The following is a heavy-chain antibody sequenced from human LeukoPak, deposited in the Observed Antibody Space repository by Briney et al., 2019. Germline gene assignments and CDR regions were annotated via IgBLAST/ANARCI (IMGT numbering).Heavy chain of an antibody. CDR3: VKDQTGSPGSWFDP. V-gene: IGHV3-9*01. CDR2: INWNGDEM. D-gene: IGHD1-1*01. J-gene: IGHJ5*02. CDR1: GFTFEDYA. Sequence: PGGSLRLSCLGSGFTFEDYAMPLVRQVPGKGLEWVSGINWNGDEMEYADSVKGRFTIYRDNAKNSLFMQMNSLRVEDTAFYYCVKDQTGSPGSWFDPWGQGTLVTVSS.